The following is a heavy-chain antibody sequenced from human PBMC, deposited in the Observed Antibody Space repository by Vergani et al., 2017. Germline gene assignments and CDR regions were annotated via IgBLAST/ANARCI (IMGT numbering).Heavy chain of an antibody. Sequence: QVQLVQSGAEVKKPGSSVKVSCKASGGTFSSYAISWVRQAPGQGLEWRGGIIPIFGTANYAQKFQGRVTITADESTSTAYMELSSLRSEDTAVYYCASREITIFGVVIIRGYYYYGMDVWGQGTTVTVSS. V-gene: IGHV1-69*01. J-gene: IGHJ6*02. D-gene: IGHD3-3*01. CDR1: GGTFSSYA. CDR3: ASREITIFGVVIIRGYYYYGMDV. CDR2: IIPIFGTA.